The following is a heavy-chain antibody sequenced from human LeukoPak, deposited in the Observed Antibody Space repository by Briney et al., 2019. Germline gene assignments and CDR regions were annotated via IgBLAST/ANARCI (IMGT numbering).Heavy chain of an antibody. D-gene: IGHD3-9*01. CDR3: ARSSRYDIWTGYPY. CDR2: INPNSGGT. CDR1: GYAFTGYY. J-gene: IGHJ4*02. V-gene: IGHV1-2*02. Sequence: ASVKVSCKASGYAFTGYYMHWVRQAPGQGLEWMGWINPNSGGTNYAQKFQGRVTMTRDTSISTAYMELSRLRSDDTAVYYCARSSRYDIWTGYPYWGQGTLVTVSP.